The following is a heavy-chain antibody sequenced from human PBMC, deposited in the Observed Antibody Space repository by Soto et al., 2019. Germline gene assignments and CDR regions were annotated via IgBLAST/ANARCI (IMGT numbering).Heavy chain of an antibody. CDR3: AIGRYSGFDY. J-gene: IGHJ4*02. CDR2: TYYRSKWYN. V-gene: IGHV6-1*01. CDR1: GDSFSTNGVA. Sequence: QVQLQQSGPGLVKPSQTLSLTCAISGDSFSTNGVAWNWIRQSPSRGLEWLGRTYYRSKWYNDYAVSLKSRISVNADTSKNQFSLQLNSVTPEDTAVYYCAIGRYSGFDYWGQGTLVTVSS. D-gene: IGHD5-12*01.